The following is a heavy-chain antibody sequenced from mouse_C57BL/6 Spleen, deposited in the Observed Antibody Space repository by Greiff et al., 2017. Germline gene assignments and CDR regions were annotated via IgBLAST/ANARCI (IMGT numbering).Heavy chain of an antibody. Sequence: QVQLKESGPGLVAPSQSLSITCTVSGFSLTSYAISWVRQPPGKGLEWLGVIWTGGGTNYNSALKSRLSISKDNSKSQVFLKMNSLQTDDTARDYCARNWGDYYGSSFFDYWGQGTTLTVSS. V-gene: IGHV2-9-1*01. D-gene: IGHD1-1*01. J-gene: IGHJ2*01. CDR1: GFSLTSYA. CDR3: ARNWGDYYGSSFFDY. CDR2: IWTGGGT.